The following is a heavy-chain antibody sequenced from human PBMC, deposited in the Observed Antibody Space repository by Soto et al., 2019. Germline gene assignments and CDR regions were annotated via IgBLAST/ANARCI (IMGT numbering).Heavy chain of an antibody. J-gene: IGHJ6*02. CDR3: ARHDIAAAGSIYGMDV. CDR2: IDPSDSYT. D-gene: IGHD6-13*01. V-gene: IGHV5-10-1*01. Sequence: PGESLKISCKGSGYSFTSYWISWVRQMPGKGLEWMGRIDPSDSYTNYSPSFQGHVTISADKSISTAYLQWSSLKASDTAMYYCARHDIAAAGSIYGMDVWGQGTTVTVSS. CDR1: GYSFTSYW.